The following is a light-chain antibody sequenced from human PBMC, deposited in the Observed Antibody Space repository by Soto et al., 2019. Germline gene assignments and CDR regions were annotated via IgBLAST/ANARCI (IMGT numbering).Light chain of an antibody. CDR1: QSVGSW. V-gene: IGKV1-5*03. Sequence: DLQMTQSPSTLSASVGDRVTITCRASQSVGSWLAWYQQKPGKAPKLLIYKASSLESGVPSRFSGSGSGTEFSLPISSLQPDDFASYHCQQYGSSSPWTFGQGTKVAIK. CDR2: KAS. J-gene: IGKJ1*01. CDR3: QQYGSSSPWT.